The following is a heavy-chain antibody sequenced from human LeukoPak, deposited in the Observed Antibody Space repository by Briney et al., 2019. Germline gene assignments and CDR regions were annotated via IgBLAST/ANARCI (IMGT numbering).Heavy chain of an antibody. CDR3: AKGRRYGGNSARFDY. V-gene: IGHV3-9*01. CDR1: GFTFGDYA. D-gene: IGHD4-23*01. Sequence: PGGSLRLSCAASGFTFGDYAMHWVRQAPGKGLEWVSGISWNSGSIGYADSVKGRFTISRDNAKNSLYLQMNSLRAEDTALYYCAKGRRYGGNSARFDYWGQGTLVTVSS. CDR2: ISWNSGSI. J-gene: IGHJ4*02.